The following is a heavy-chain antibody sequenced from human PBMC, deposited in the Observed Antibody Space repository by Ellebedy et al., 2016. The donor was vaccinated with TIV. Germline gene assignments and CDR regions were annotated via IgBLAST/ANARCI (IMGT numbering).Heavy chain of an antibody. D-gene: IGHD3-22*01. V-gene: IGHV4-4*08. Sequence: MPSETLSLTCTVSGGSISSYYWSWIRQPPGKGLEWIGYIYHSGSTNSNPSLKNRVTISVDTSKNQFYLKLNSVTAADPAVYYCARDPYDSSGFFGYWGQGTLVTVSS. J-gene: IGHJ4*02. CDR2: IYHSGST. CDR3: ARDPYDSSGFFGY. CDR1: GGSISSYY.